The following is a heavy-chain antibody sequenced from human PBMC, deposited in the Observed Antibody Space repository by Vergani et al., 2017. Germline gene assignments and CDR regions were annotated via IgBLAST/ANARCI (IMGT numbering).Heavy chain of an antibody. CDR3: AKGNYGILTGYRY. CDR1: GYTFSNYY. CDR2: INPSGGHT. D-gene: IGHD3-9*01. V-gene: IGHV1-46*03. Sequence: QVPVVQSGAEVKKSGASVKVSCKTSGYTFSNYYMHWVRQAPGQGLEWMGIINPSGGHTNYAQKFQGRVTMTRDTSTSTVYMELSSLSSEDTAIYYCAKGNYGILTGYRYWGQGTLVTVSA. J-gene: IGHJ4*02.